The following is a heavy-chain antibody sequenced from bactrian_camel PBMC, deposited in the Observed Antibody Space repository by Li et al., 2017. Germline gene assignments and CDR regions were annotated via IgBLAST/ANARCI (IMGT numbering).Heavy chain of an antibody. CDR1: GLVYPFWS. CDR2: IDSRGTT. Sequence: HVQLVESGGGSVQAGGSLTLSCAASGLVYPFWSMAWFRQAPGKEREGVARIDSRGTTEYVDSVKGRFTVFKDDAGKTLYLQMNSLRLEDTAMYYCWAAAVGQCIGGVCCPFELAPLSGSWGQGTQGTV. V-gene: IGHV3S61*01. J-gene: IGHJ4*01. D-gene: IGHD3*01. CDR3: WAAAVGQCIGGVCCPFELAPLSGS.